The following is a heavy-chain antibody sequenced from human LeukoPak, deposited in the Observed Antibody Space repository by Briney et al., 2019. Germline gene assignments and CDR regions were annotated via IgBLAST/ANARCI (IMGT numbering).Heavy chain of an antibody. V-gene: IGHV3-13*01. CDR1: GFTFSSYD. D-gene: IGHD6-19*01. Sequence: PGGSLRLSCAASGFTFSSYDMHWVRHVRGKGLEWVSAITTAGDTFYPGSVKGRFTTSRENAKNSFYLQMNSLRAGDTAVYYCARVRRDSSGWYHVDYWGQGTLVTVSS. CDR3: ARVRRDSSGWYHVDY. J-gene: IGHJ4*02. CDR2: ITTAGDT.